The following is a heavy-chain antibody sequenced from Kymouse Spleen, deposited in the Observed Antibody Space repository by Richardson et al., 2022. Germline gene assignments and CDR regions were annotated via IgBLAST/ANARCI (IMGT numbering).Heavy chain of an antibody. CDR2: INHSGST. Sequence: QVQLQQWGAGLLKPSETLSLTCAVYGGSFSGYYWSWIRQPPGKGLEWIGEINHSGSTNYNPSLKSRVTISVDTSKNQFSLKLSSVTAADTAVYYCARGGYSNPLRYFDWLGWFDPWGQGTLVTVSS. J-gene: IGHJ5*02. CDR1: GGSFSGYY. V-gene: IGHV4-34*01. CDR3: ARGGYSNPLRYFDWLGWFDP. D-gene: IGHD3-9*01.